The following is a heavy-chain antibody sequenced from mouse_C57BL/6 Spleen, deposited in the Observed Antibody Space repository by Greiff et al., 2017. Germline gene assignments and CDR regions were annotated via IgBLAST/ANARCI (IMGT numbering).Heavy chain of an antibody. CDR3: ARMRRTTVYYAMDY. CDR2: INPYNGDT. D-gene: IGHD1-1*01. J-gene: IGHJ4*01. V-gene: IGHV1-20*01. CDR1: GYSFTGYF. Sequence: VQLKESGPELVKPGDSVKISCKASGYSFTGYFMNWVMQSPGQSLEWIGRINPYNGDTFYNQKFKGKATLTVDKSSSTAHLELRSLTSEDSAVYYCARMRRTTVYYAMDYWGQGTSVTVSS.